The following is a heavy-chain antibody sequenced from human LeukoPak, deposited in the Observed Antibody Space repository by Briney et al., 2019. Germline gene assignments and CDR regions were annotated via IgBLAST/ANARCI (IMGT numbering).Heavy chain of an antibody. Sequence: GGSLRLSCAASGFTFDNYDMCWVPQVPGKGLEWVSAVSAGGITHYGDSVRGRFTVSRDNSRNTLYLEMDNLRVEDTAVYYCAKRLYLEELPGSFFYHWGQGTLVTVSS. CDR1: GFTFDNYD. J-gene: IGHJ4*02. CDR2: VSAGGIT. CDR3: AKRLYLEELPGSFFYH. D-gene: IGHD1/OR15-1a*01. V-gene: IGHV3-23*01.